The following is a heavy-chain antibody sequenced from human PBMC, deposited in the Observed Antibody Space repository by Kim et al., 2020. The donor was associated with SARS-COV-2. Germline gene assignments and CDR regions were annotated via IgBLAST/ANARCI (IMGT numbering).Heavy chain of an antibody. J-gene: IGHJ4*02. Sequence: GGSLRLSCAASGFTFDDYAMHWVRQAPGKGLEWVSLISGDGGSTYYADSVKGRFTISRDNSKNSLYLQMNSLRTEDTALYYCAKATTGPYGSGSYYNPFLYYWGQGTLVTVSS. D-gene: IGHD3-10*01. CDR3: AKATTGPYGSGSYYNPFLYY. CDR2: ISGDGGST. CDR1: GFTFDDYA. V-gene: IGHV3-43*02.